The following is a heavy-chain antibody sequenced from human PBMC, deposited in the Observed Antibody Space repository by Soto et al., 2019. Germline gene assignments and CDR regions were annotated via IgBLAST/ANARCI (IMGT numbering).Heavy chain of an antibody. CDR3: ARQKNRYSGMDV. CDR1: GYSFTSYW. CDR2: IYPDDSDT. J-gene: IGHJ6*02. Sequence: PGESLKISCKSSGYSFTSYWVAWVRQMPGKGLEWMGIIYPDDSDTRYSPPFEGQVTISADKSTSTAYLQWSSLKASDTAMYYCARQKNRYSGMDVWGQGTTVTVSS. V-gene: IGHV5-51*01.